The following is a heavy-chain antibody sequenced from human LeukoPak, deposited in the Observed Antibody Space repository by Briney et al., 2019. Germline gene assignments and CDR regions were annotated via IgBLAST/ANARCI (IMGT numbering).Heavy chain of an antibody. V-gene: IGHV5-51*01. CDR1: GYSYANYL. Sequence: GASLKISCKGSGYSYANYLIGWVRQMPGKGLEWMGIIYPDDSYTRYSPSFRGQVTISADKSIRTAYLQWSSLKASDTAMYYCARHRRARNGPEQKNDDFDIWGQGTMVTVAS. D-gene: IGHD1-14*01. J-gene: IGHJ3*02. CDR2: IYPDDSYT. CDR3: ARHRRARNGPEQKNDDFDI.